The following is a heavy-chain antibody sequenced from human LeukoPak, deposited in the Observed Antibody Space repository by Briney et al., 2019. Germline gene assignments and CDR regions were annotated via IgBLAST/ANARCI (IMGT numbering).Heavy chain of an antibody. V-gene: IGHV3-23*01. CDR2: ISDSGGST. Sequence: GGSLRLSCAASGFTFSSYAMSWVRQAPGKELEWVSAISDSGGSTYYAEGRFTISRDNSKNTLFLQMNSLRAEDTAVYYCAKDRVEGDGYISLDSWGQGTLVTVSS. D-gene: IGHD5-24*01. J-gene: IGHJ4*02. CDR1: GFTFSSYA. CDR3: AKDRVEGDGYISLDS.